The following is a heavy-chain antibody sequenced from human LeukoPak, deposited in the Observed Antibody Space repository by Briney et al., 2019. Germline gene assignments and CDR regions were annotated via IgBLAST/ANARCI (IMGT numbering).Heavy chain of an antibody. CDR1: GGSLSGHF. CDR3: ARDPGDTDWYNFDF. J-gene: IGHJ4*02. CDR2: IHSSGST. Sequence: PSETLSLTCTVSGGSLSGHFWSWFRRPPGKGLENIGYIHSSGSTNYNPSYKSRATVSLEMSKNQFSLSLSSVTAADTAVYYCARDPGDTDWYNFDFWGQGILVTVSS. V-gene: IGHV4-59*11. D-gene: IGHD3-9*01.